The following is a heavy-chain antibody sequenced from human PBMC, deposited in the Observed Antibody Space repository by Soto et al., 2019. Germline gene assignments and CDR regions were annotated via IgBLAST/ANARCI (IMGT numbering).Heavy chain of an antibody. J-gene: IGHJ4*02. CDR2: ISSGGSTT. CDR3: GRDSAAGGY. D-gene: IGHD6-13*01. Sequence: EVQQVESGGGLAQPGGSLRLSCGASGFSFSDYEMNWVRQAPGKGLEWVAYISSGGSTTHYADSVRGRFTVSGDNARKSLYLQTNTLRVGDTALYYCGRDSAAGGYWGQGTRVTVPS. V-gene: IGHV3-48*03. CDR1: GFSFSDYE.